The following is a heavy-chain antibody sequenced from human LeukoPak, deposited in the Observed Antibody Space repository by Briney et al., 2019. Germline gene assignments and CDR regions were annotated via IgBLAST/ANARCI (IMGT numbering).Heavy chain of an antibody. CDR3: ARELRGTYYYESSGSDY. J-gene: IGHJ4*02. CDR1: GYTFTGYY. CDR2: INPNSGGT. D-gene: IGHD3-22*01. V-gene: IGHV1-2*02. Sequence: ASVKVSCKTSGYTFTGYYIHWVRQAPGQGLQWLGWINPNSGGTNYAQNFQGRVTVTRDTSTATAYMELRWLTSDDTAVYYCARELRGTYYYESSGSDYWGQGTLVTVSS.